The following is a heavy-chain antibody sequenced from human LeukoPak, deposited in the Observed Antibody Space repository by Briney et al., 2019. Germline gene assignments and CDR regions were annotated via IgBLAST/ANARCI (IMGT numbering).Heavy chain of an antibody. V-gene: IGHV5-51*01. CDR1: GYSFTSYW. J-gene: IGHJ4*02. CDR2: IYPGDSDT. D-gene: IGHD5-12*01. Sequence: ESLKISCKGSGYSFTSYWIGWVRQMPGKGLEWMGIIYPGDSDTRYSPSFQGQVTISGDKSISTAYLQWSSLNASDTAMYYCASTLNSGYDSFDYWGQGTLVTVSS. CDR3: ASTLNSGYDSFDY.